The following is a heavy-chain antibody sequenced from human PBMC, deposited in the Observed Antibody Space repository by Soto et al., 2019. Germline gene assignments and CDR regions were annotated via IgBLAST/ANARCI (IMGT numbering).Heavy chain of an antibody. Sequence: EVQLLESGGGLVQPGGSLRLSCAASGFTFINYAMNWVRQAPGKGLEWVSTISSSSGSTYYADSVKGRFTISRDNSKNFLYLQMNSLRGDDTAVYYCAKVGSERYSGQHSDYWGQGTLVTISS. CDR3: AKVGSERYSGQHSDY. D-gene: IGHD5-12*01. V-gene: IGHV3-23*01. CDR1: GFTFINYA. J-gene: IGHJ4*02. CDR2: ISSSSGST.